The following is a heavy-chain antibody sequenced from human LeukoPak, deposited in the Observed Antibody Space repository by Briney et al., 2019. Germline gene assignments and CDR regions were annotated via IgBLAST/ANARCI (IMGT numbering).Heavy chain of an antibody. Sequence: SETPSLTCAVYGGSFSGYYWSWIRQPPGKGLEWIGEINHSGSTNYNPSLKSRVTISVDTSKNQFSLKLSSVAAADTAVYYCARHLNTDMVKTHFDYWGQGTLVTVSS. J-gene: IGHJ4*02. D-gene: IGHD5-18*01. CDR1: GGSFSGYY. V-gene: IGHV4-34*01. CDR3: ARHLNTDMVKTHFDY. CDR2: INHSGST.